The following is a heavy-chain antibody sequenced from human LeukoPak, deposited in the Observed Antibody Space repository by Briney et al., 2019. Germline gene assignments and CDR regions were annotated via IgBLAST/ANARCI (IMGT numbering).Heavy chain of an antibody. CDR2: ISGSGGST. V-gene: IGHV3-23*01. CDR3: AREKGYSSSWYFDY. CDR1: GFTFSSYA. D-gene: IGHD6-13*01. J-gene: IGHJ4*02. Sequence: QSGGSLRLSCAASGFTFSSYAMSWVRQAPGKGLEWVSAISGSGGSTYYADSVKGRFTISRDNSKNTLYLQMNSLRAEDTAVYYCAREKGYSSSWYFDYWGQGTLVTVSS.